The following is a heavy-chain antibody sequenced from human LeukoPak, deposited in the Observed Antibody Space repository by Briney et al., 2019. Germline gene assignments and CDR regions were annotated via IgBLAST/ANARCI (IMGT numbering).Heavy chain of an antibody. CDR2: ISGSGGST. CDR1: GFTFSRYA. J-gene: IGHJ5*02. Sequence: GGSLRLSCAASGFTFSRYAMNWVRQAPGKGLEWVSAISGSGGSTYYADSVKGRFTISRDNSKNTLYLQMNSLRAEDTAVYYCARSYNWNDPYWFDAWGQGTLVTVYS. D-gene: IGHD1-1*01. CDR3: ARSYNWNDPYWFDA. V-gene: IGHV3-23*01.